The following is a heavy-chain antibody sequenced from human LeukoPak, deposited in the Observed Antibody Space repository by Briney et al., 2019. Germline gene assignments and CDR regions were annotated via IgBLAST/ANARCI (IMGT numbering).Heavy chain of an antibody. CDR2: IKQDGSEK. CDR1: GFTFSSNW. D-gene: IGHD1-26*01. J-gene: IGHJ4*02. CDR3: AAGTYTSDF. Sequence: PGGSLRLSCAASGFTFSSNWMIWVRQAPGKGLEWVANIKQDGSEKYYVDSVKGRFTISRDNARNSLYLQMNSLRAEDTAVYYCAAGTYTSDFWGQGTLVTVSS. V-gene: IGHV3-7*01.